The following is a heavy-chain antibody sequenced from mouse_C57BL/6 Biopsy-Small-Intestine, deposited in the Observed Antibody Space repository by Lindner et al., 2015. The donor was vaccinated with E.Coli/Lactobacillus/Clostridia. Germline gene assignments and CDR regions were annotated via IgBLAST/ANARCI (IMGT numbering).Heavy chain of an antibody. CDR3: ARKYFLYYGFNYIWYFDV. V-gene: IGHV1-9*01. D-gene: IGHD2-2*01. J-gene: IGHJ1*03. Sequence: VQLQESGAELMKPGASVKLSCKASGYTFTAYWIEWVKQRPGHGLEWIGEILPGSDNTNYNEKFKDKATFTTDTSSNTAYMQLSSLTIEDSAIYYCARKYFLYYGFNYIWYFDVWGTGTTVTVSS. CDR1: GYTFTAYW. CDR2: ILPGSDNT.